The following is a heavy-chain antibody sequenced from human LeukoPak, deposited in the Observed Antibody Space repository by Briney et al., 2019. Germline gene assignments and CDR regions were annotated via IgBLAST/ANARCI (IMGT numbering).Heavy chain of an antibody. D-gene: IGHD1-26*01. CDR2: IWYDGSNK. CDR3: ASHPEGGATFRPFDY. CDR1: GFTFSSYG. V-gene: IGHV3-33*01. Sequence: GRSLRLSCAASGFTFSSYGMHWVRQAPGKGLEWVAVIWYDGSNKYYADSVKGRFTISRDNSKNTLYLQMNSLRAEDTAVYYCASHPEGGATFRPFDYWGQGTLVTVSS. J-gene: IGHJ4*02.